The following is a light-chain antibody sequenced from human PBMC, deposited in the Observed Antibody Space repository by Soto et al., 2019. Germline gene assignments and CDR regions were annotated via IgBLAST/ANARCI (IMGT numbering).Light chain of an antibody. Sequence: QSVLTQPPSVSGAPGQRVTISCTGSNSNIGAAYDVHWYQQIPGTAPKLLIYGDINRPSGVPDRFSGSKSGTSASLAITGLQADDEADYYCQSYDTNLSGVVFGGGTQLTVL. CDR2: GDI. CDR3: QSYDTNLSGVV. J-gene: IGLJ2*01. V-gene: IGLV1-40*01. CDR1: NSNIGAAYD.